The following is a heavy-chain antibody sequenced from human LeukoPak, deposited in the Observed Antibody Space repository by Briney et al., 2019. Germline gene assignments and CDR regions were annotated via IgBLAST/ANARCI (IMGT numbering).Heavy chain of an antibody. V-gene: IGHV4-59*08. D-gene: IGHD4-23*01. CDR1: GGSISSYY. J-gene: IGHJ3*01. CDR2: IYYRGST. CDR3: ARPSLDYGGIDAFDF. Sequence: SETLSLTCTVSGGSISSYYWSWIRQPPGKGLEWTGFIYYRGSTNSNPSLKSRVTISVDTSNNQFSLKLSSVTAADTAVYYCARPSLDYGGIDAFDFWGQGTLVTVSS.